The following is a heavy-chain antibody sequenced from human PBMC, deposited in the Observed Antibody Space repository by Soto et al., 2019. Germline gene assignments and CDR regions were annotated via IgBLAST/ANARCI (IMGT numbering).Heavy chain of an antibody. J-gene: IGHJ5*02. CDR2: INPSGGST. Sequence: QVQLVQSGAEVKKPGASVKVSCKASGYTFTRYYMHWVRRAPGQGLEWMGTINPSGGSTSYAQRFQGRVTMTRDTSTSTLYMELSSLRSEDTALYYCARVAEYSAYDSWGQGTLVTVSS. CDR3: ARVAEYSAYDS. D-gene: IGHD5-12*01. CDR1: GYTFTRYY. V-gene: IGHV1-46*01.